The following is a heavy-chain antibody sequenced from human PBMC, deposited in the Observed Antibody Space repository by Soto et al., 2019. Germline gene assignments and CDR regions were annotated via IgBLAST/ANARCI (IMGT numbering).Heavy chain of an antibody. CDR2: INPNSGGT. V-gene: IGHV1-2*02. CDR3: ARDPPLQLRFLEWFYYYGMDV. CDR1: GYTFTGYY. J-gene: IGHJ6*02. Sequence: SVKVSCKASGYTFTGYYMHWVRQAPGQGLEWMGWINPNSGGTNYAQKFQGRVTMTRDTSISTAYMELSRLRSDDTAVYYCARDPPLQLRFLEWFYYYGMDVWRQVTTVTVCS. D-gene: IGHD3-3*01.